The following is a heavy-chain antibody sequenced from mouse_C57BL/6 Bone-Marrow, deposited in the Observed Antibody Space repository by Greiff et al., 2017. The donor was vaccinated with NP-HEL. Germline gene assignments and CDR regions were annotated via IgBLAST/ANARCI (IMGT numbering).Heavy chain of an antibody. V-gene: IGHV1-55*01. CDR3: AREPLWFAY. CDR1: GYTFTSYW. Sequence: QVQLQQSGAELVKPGASVKMSCKASGYTFTSYWITWVKQRPGQGLEWIGDIYPGSGSTYYNEKFKSKATLTVDTSSSTAYMQLSSLTSADSAVYYCAREPLWFAYWGQGTLVTVSA. J-gene: IGHJ3*01. CDR2: IYPGSGST. D-gene: IGHD6-1*01.